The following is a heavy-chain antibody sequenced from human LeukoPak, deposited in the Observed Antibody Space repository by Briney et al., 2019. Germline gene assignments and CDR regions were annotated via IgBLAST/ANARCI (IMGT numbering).Heavy chain of an antibody. CDR2: IYPGDSDT. CDR3: ARQDGNSKYYFDY. Sequence: GESLQSSSKGSGYSFTYYWIGWVRQMPGKGLEWMGIIYPGDSDTRYRPSFQGQVTISVDKSISTAYLQWSSLKASDTAMYYCARQDGNSKYYFDYWGQRALVTVSS. D-gene: IGHD1-1*01. J-gene: IGHJ4*02. CDR1: GYSFTYYW. V-gene: IGHV5-51*01.